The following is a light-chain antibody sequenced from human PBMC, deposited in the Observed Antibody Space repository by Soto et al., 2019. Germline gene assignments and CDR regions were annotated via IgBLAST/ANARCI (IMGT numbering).Light chain of an antibody. J-gene: IGLJ2*01. Sequence: VLTRPPSASGTPGQRVPLSFSGSSSTIGSNYVYWYQQLPGTAPKLLIYRNAQRPSGVPNRFSGSKSGTSASLAISGLRSEDEADYYCAAWDDSLSAYVVFGGGTKVTVL. CDR3: AAWDDSLSAYVV. CDR1: SSTIGSNY. V-gene: IGLV1-47*02. CDR2: RNA.